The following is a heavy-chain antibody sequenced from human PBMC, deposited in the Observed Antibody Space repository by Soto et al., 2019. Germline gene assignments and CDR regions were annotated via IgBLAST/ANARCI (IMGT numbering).Heavy chain of an antibody. CDR3: ARDITVTTVGIAFDI. CDR2: INPNSGGT. Sequence: ASVKVSCKASGYTFTSYAMHWVRQAPGQGLEWMGWINPNSGGTNYAQKFQGWVTMTRDTSISTAYMELSRLRSDDTAVYYCARDITVTTVGIAFDIWGQGTMVTVSS. J-gene: IGHJ3*02. V-gene: IGHV1-2*04. D-gene: IGHD4-17*01. CDR1: GYTFTSYA.